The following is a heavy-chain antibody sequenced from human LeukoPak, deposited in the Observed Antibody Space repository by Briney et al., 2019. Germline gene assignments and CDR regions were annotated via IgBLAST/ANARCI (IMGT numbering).Heavy chain of an antibody. CDR1: GFTFSSYG. V-gene: IGHV3-30*18. CDR2: ISYDGSNK. CDR3: AKMGRAAAGYFDY. Sequence: GGSLRLSCAASGFTFSSYGMHWVRQAPGKGLEWVAVISYDGSNKYYADSVKGRFTISRDNSKNTLYLQMNSLRAEDTAVYYCAKMGRAAAGYFDYWGQGTLVTVSS. D-gene: IGHD6-13*01. J-gene: IGHJ4*02.